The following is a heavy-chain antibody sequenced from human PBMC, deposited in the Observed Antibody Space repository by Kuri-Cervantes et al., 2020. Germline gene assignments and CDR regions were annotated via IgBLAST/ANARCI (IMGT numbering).Heavy chain of an antibody. CDR1: GGSISSSSYY. Sequence: GSLRLSCTVSGGSISSSSYYWGWIRQPPGKGLEWIGSIYYSGSTNYNPSLKSRVTISVDTSKNQFSLKLSSVTAADTAVYYCARTIPAAFGYYYYMDVWGKGTTVTVSS. CDR2: IYYSGST. CDR3: ARTIPAAFGYYYYMDV. D-gene: IGHD2-2*01. V-gene: IGHV4-39*07. J-gene: IGHJ6*03.